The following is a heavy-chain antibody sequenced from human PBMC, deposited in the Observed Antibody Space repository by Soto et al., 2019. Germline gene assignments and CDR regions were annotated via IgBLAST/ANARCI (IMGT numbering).Heavy chain of an antibody. CDR1: GGSVSSGDYY. J-gene: IGHJ5*02. V-gene: IGHV4-61*08. CDR2: IYYLGNT. D-gene: IGHD5-18*01. Sequence: QVQLQESGPGLVKPSETLSLTCTVSGGSVSSGDYYWSWIRQPPGKGLEWIGNIYYLGNTNYNPSLKSRVTVSLDTSQNLFSLRLNAVTAADTAVYYFARIPVDTAMIYWLDPWGQGTMVTVSS. CDR3: ARIPVDTAMIYWLDP.